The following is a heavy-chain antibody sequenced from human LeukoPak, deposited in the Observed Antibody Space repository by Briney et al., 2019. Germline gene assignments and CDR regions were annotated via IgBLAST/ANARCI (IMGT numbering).Heavy chain of an antibody. CDR1: GGSISSRNYY. V-gene: IGHV4-30-4*01. D-gene: IGHD2-8*02. J-gene: IGHJ6*02. CDR3: ASNYWSYYYNAMDV. CDR2: IHYSRDT. Sequence: PSETLSLTCTVSGGSISSRNYYWSWIRQPPGKGLEWIGFIHYSRDTHYKPSLKSRLTISLDTSKNLFSLNVNSVTAADTAVYFCASNYWSYYYNAMDVWGQGTTVTVSS.